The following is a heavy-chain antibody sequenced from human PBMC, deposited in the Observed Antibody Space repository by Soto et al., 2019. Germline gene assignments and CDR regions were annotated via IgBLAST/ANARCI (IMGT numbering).Heavy chain of an antibody. CDR3: ARSRSGAVADSFEF. D-gene: IGHD3-10*01. CDR1: GFSFSRYA. Sequence: PGWSLRLSCAASGFSFSRYAIHLVRQAPGKGLEWVAVISKDGSHKYYLDSVKGRFTISRDNSKNILYLQMNSLRDEDTAVYYCARSRSGAVADSFEFCGHVTPVTVSS. CDR2: ISKDGSHK. J-gene: IGHJ4*01. V-gene: IGHV3-30*04.